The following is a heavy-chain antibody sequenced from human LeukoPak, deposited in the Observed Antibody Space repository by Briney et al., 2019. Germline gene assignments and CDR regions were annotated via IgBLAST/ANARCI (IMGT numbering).Heavy chain of an antibody. CDR3: AKDARYYGSGSYPFDY. CDR1: GFTFSSYG. D-gene: IGHD3-10*01. CDR2: ISYDGSNK. V-gene: IGHV3-30*18. J-gene: IGHJ4*02. Sequence: GGSLRLSCAASGFTFSSYGMHWVRQAPGKGLEWVAVISYDGSNKYYVDSVKGRFTISRDNSKNTLYLQMNSLRAENTAVYYCAKDARYYGSGSYPFDYWGQGTLVTVSS.